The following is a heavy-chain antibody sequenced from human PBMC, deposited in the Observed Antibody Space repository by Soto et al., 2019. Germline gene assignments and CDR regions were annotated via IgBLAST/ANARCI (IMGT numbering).Heavy chain of an antibody. CDR2: IYYSGST. D-gene: IGHD4-17*01. J-gene: IGHJ5*02. CDR1: GGSISSGGYY. Sequence: QVQLQESGPGLVKPSQTLSLTCTVSGGSISSGGYYWSWIRQHPGKGLEWIGYIYYSGSTYYNPFLKSRVTISVDTSKNQFSLKLSSVTAADTAVYYCARGVTVTALGFDPWGQGTLVTVSS. CDR3: ARGVTVTALGFDP. V-gene: IGHV4-31*03.